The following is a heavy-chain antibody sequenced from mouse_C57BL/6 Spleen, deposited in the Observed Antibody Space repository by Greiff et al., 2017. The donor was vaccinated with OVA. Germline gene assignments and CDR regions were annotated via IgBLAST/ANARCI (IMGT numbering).Heavy chain of an antibody. D-gene: IGHD3-3*01. CDR2: IRSKSNNYAT. J-gene: IGHJ1*03. CDR3: VKGTGDWYFDV. CDR1: GFSFNTYA. Sequence: EVKLMESGGGLVQPKGSLKLSCAASGFSFNTYAMNWVRQAPGKGLEWVARIRSKSNNYATYYADSVKDRFTISRDDSESMLYLQMNNLKTEDTAMYYCVKGTGDWYFDVWGTGTTVTVSS. V-gene: IGHV10-1*01.